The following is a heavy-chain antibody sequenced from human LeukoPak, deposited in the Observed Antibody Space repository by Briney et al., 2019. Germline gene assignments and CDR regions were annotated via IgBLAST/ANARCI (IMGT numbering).Heavy chain of an antibody. CDR2: ISAYNGNT. J-gene: IGHJ6*02. D-gene: IGHD3-3*01. V-gene: IGHV1-18*01. Sequence: ASVQVSCQASGGTFSSYAISWVRQAPGQGLEWMGWISAYNGNTNYAQKLQGRVTMTTDTSTSTAYMELRSLRSDDTAVYYCATFSYYDFWSGSPHYYYYYYGMDVWGQGTTVTVSS. CDR3: ATFSYYDFWSGSPHYYYYYYGMDV. CDR1: GGTFSSYA.